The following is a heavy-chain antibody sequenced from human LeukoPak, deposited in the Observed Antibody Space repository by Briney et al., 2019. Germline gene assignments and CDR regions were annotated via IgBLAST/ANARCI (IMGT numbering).Heavy chain of an antibody. CDR1: GGTFSSYT. CDR2: IIPILGIA. J-gene: IGHJ4*02. D-gene: IGHD6-19*01. V-gene: IGHV1-69*02. CDR3: ARGRYSSGWYYFDY. Sequence: SVKVSCKASGGTFSSYTISWARQAPGQGLEWMGRIIPILGIANYAQKFQGRVTITADKSTSTAYMELSSLRSEDTAVYYCARGRYSSGWYYFDYWGQGTLVTVSS.